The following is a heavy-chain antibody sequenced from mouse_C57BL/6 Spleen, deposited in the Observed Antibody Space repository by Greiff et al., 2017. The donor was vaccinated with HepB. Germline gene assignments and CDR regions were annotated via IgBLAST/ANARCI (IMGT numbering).Heavy chain of an antibody. V-gene: IGHV1-69*01. CDR3: ERGGLRRGGYFDV. D-gene: IGHD2-4*01. CDR1: GYTFTSYW. CDR2: IDPSDSYT. Sequence: VQLQQSGAELVMPGASVKLSCKASGYTFTSYWMHWVKQRPGQGLEWIGEIDPSDSYTNYNQKFKGKSTLTVDKSSSTAYMQSSSLKSEDSAVYYCERGGLRRGGYFDVWGTGTTVTVSS. J-gene: IGHJ1*03.